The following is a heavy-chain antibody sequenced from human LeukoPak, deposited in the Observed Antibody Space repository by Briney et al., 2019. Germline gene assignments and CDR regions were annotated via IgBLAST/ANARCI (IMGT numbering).Heavy chain of an antibody. CDR2: MYYTGSS. CDR1: GGSISSYY. CDR3: ARAKSFGSGTHALDY. Sequence: NPSETLSLTCTVSGGSISSYYWSWIRQPPGKGLEWIGYMYYTGSSNHNPSLKGRVTISLDTSNSQLALKLSSVTAADTAVYYCARAKSFGSGTHALDYWGQGTLVTVSS. V-gene: IGHV4-59*01. D-gene: IGHD3-10*01. J-gene: IGHJ4*02.